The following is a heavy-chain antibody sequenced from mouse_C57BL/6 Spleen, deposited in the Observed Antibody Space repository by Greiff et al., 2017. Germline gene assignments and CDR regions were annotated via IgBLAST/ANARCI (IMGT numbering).Heavy chain of an antibody. V-gene: IGHV1-64*01. CDR2: IHPNSGST. D-gene: IGHD1-1*01. J-gene: IGHJ4*01. CDR1: GYTFTSYW. CDR3: ASGYYGSSFPYAMDY. Sequence: QVQLKQSGAELVKPGASVKLSCKASGYTFTSYWMHWVKQRPGQGLEWIGMIHPNSGSTNYNEKFKSKATLTVDKSSSTAYMQLSSLISEDSAVYYCASGYYGSSFPYAMDYWGQGTSVTVSS.